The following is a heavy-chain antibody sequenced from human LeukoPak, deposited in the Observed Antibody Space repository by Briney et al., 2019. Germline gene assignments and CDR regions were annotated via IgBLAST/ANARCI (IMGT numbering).Heavy chain of an antibody. D-gene: IGHD2/OR15-2a*01. CDR1: GFTFSSYW. CDR2: VDVHGQGT. V-gene: IGHV3-74*01. CDR3: ARSNYDSTTFYYHLDL. Sequence: HAGGSLRLSCAASGFTFSSYWMHWVRQAPGKGPVWVSRVDVHGQGTAYADSVKGRFTISRDNAKNTLSLQMNSLSAEGTAVYYCARSNYDSTTFYYHLDLWGQGTLVTVSS. J-gene: IGHJ5*02.